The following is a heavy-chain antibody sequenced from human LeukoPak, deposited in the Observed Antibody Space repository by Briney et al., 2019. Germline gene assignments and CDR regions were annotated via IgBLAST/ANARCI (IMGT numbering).Heavy chain of an antibody. J-gene: IGHJ6*03. Sequence: GGSLRLSCAASGFTFDDYAMHWVRQAPGKGLEWVSLISGDGGSTYYADSVKGRFTISRGNSKNSLYLQMNSLRTEDTALYYCAKVAYYDYVWGSYRYYYYMDVWGKGTTVTVSS. CDR1: GFTFDDYA. CDR2: ISGDGGST. D-gene: IGHD3-16*02. V-gene: IGHV3-43*02. CDR3: AKVAYYDYVWGSYRYYYYMDV.